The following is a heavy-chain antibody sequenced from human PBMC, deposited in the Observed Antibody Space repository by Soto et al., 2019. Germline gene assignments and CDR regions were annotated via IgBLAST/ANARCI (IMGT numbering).Heavy chain of an antibody. CDR3: ASLWGWSVDY. V-gene: IGHV4-59*08. J-gene: IGHJ4*02. Sequence: QVQLQESGPGLVKPSETLSLTCTVSGGSISSYYWSWIRQPPGQGLEWIGYVYYSGSTNYNPSLKSRVTISVDTSKIPFALKLSSVTAADTAVYYCASLWGWSVDYWGQGTLVTVSS. CDR2: VYYSGST. D-gene: IGHD3-16*01. CDR1: GGSISSYY.